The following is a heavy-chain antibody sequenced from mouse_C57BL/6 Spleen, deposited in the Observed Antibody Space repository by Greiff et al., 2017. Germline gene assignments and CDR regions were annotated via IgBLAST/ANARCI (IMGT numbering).Heavy chain of an antibody. J-gene: IGHJ2*01. D-gene: IGHD2-1*01. Sequence: VQLQQPGAELVKPGASVKLSCKASGYTFTSYWMNWVKQRPGQGLEWIGMIHPNSGSTNYNEKFKSKATLTVDKSSSTAYMQLSSLTSEDSAVYYCAREYYGNYNYFDYWGQGTTLTVSS. CDR3: AREYYGNYNYFDY. CDR2: IHPNSGST. CDR1: GYTFTSYW. V-gene: IGHV1-64*01.